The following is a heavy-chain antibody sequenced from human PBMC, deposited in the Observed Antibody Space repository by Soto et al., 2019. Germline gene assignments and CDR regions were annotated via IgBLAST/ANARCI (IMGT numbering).Heavy chain of an antibody. CDR3: ARDTPPLFDWLRPFDP. D-gene: IGHD3-9*01. CDR2: IIPILGIA. Sequence: ASVKVSCKASGGTFSSYTISWVRQAPGQGLEWMGRIIPILGIANYAQKFQGRVTITADKSTSTAYMELSSLRSEDTAVYYCARDTPPLFDWLRPFDPWGQGTLVTVS. V-gene: IGHV1-69*04. CDR1: GGTFSSYT. J-gene: IGHJ5*02.